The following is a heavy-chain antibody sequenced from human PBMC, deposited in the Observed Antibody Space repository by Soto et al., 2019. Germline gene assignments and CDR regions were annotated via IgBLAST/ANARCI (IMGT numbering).Heavy chain of an antibody. Sequence: SETLSLTCTVSGGSISSSSYYWGWIRQPPGKGLEWIGSIYYSGSTYYNPSLKSRVTISVDTSKNQFSLKLNSVTAADTAVYYCARHRIPRIAARPTHFDYWGQGTLVTVSS. CDR2: IYYSGST. J-gene: IGHJ4*02. D-gene: IGHD6-6*01. CDR1: GGSISSSSYY. CDR3: ARHRIPRIAARPTHFDY. V-gene: IGHV4-39*01.